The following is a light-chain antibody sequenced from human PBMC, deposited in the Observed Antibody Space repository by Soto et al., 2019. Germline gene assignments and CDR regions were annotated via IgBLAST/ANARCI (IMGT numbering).Light chain of an antibody. CDR1: SSDVGTYNY. J-gene: IGLJ1*01. CDR2: EVS. CDR3: SSYADTNNLLYV. Sequence: QSALTQPPSASGSPRQSVTISCTGTSSDVGTYNYVSWYQQHPGKAPRLLIYEVSQRPSGVPDRFSGSKSANTASLTVSGLQPEDEADYYCSSYADTNNLLYVFGTGTKLTVL. V-gene: IGLV2-8*01.